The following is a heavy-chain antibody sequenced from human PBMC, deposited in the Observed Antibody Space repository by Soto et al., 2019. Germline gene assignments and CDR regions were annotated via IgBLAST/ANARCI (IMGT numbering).Heavy chain of an antibody. Sequence: QVQLVQAGAEVKKPGASLKVSCKASGYTFTAYYIHWFRQAPGQGLGRMGWINAKGGGTNYAQKFQGWITVTRDTSISTAYMEFSRLRPDYTAVYYCALSACVGECFAFDRWGQGTLVTVSS. CDR3: ALSACVGECFAFDR. CDR2: INAKGGGT. CDR1: GYTFTAYY. J-gene: IGHJ4*02. D-gene: IGHD2-21*01. V-gene: IGHV1-2*04.